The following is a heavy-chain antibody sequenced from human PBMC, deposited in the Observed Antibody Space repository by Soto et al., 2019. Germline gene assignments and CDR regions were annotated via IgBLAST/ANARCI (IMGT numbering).Heavy chain of an antibody. D-gene: IGHD6-6*01. V-gene: IGHV3-30*03. CDR1: GFTFSSYG. CDR2: ISYDGSNK. J-gene: IGHJ6*02. Sequence: QVQLVESGGGVVQPGRSLRLSCAASGFTFSSYGMHWVRQAPGKGLEWVAVISYDGSNKYYADSVKGRFTISRDNSKNTLYLQMNSLRAEDTAVYYCARDPGSNYYDYGMDVWGQGTTVTVSS. CDR3: ARDPGSNYYDYGMDV.